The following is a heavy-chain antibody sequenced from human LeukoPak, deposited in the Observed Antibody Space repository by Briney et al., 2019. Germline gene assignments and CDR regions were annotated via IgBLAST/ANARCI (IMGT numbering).Heavy chain of an antibody. V-gene: IGHV3-30*18. Sequence: GGSLRLSCTDSGFNFRSYGMHWVRQAPGKGLEWVAVISFDGSNKYYADSVKGRFTISRDNSRSTLYLQMNSLRAEDTAVYYCAKMGLRFLEWFDYWGQGTLVTVSS. CDR2: ISFDGSNK. CDR3: AKMGLRFLEWFDY. J-gene: IGHJ4*02. CDR1: GFNFRSYG. D-gene: IGHD3-3*01.